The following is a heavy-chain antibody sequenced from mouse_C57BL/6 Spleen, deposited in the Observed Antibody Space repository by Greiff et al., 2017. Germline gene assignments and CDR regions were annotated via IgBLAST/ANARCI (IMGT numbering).Heavy chain of an antibody. J-gene: IGHJ2*01. CDR2: IDPSDSNT. CDR3: SRYPSTMVTPVDY. D-gene: IGHD2-2*01. CDR1: GYTFTSYW. Sequence: QVQLQQPGAELVKPGASVKLSCKASGYTFTSYWMQWVKQRPGQGLEWIGEIDPSDSNTNYNQKFKGKATLTVDTSSSTAYLQLSSLTSEDSAVYYCSRYPSTMVTPVDYWGQGTTLTVSS. V-gene: IGHV1-50*01.